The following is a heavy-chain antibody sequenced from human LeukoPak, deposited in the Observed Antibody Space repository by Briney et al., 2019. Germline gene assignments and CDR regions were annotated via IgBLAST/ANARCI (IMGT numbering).Heavy chain of an antibody. CDR1: GYTFTSYD. D-gene: IGHD3-3*01. J-gene: IGHJ3*02. CDR2: IIPIFGTA. Sequence: ASVKVSCKASGYTFTSYDINWVRQAPGQGLEWMGGIIPIFGTANYAQKFQGRVTITADKSTSTAYMELSSLRSEDTAVYYCARGNTIFGVVIIRADAFDIWGQGTMVTVSS. CDR3: ARGNTIFGVVIIRADAFDI. V-gene: IGHV1-69*06.